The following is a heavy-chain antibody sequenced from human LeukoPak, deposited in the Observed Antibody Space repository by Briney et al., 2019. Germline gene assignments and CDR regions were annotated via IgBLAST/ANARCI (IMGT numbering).Heavy chain of an antibody. V-gene: IGHV4-39*02. CDR1: GVSISNSLYH. J-gene: IGHJ5*02. Sequence: PSETLSLTCTVSGVSISNSLYHWGWIRLPPGKGLEWIGSIHFSGDTDYNPSLKSRVTISVDTSKDQFSLKLSSVTAADTAVYYCARESVEMATIGVEFDPWGQGTLVTVSS. D-gene: IGHD5-24*01. CDR3: ARESVEMATIGVEFDP. CDR2: IHFSGDT.